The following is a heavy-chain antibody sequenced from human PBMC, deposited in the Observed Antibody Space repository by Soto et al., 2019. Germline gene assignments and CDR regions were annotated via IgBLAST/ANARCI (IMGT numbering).Heavy chain of an antibody. V-gene: IGHV5-51*01. J-gene: IGHJ4*02. CDR1: GYIFTSYW. CDR2: IYPGDSDT. Sequence: PGECLKSYCNGSGYIFTSYWIGWVRQMPGKGLEWMGIIYPGDSDTRYSPSFQGQVTISADKSISTAYLQWSSLKASDTAMYYCARCILYSSGSFDYWGQGTLVTVSS. D-gene: IGHD6-19*01. CDR3: ARCILYSSGSFDY.